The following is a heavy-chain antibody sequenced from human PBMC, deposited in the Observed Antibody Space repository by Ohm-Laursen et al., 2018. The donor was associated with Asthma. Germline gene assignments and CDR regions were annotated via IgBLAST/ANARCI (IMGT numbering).Heavy chain of an antibody. CDR3: AKDRGGSSSWHSYYGMDV. CDR1: GFTFSSYG. J-gene: IGHJ6*02. D-gene: IGHD6-13*01. CDR2: ISKDGSNQ. Sequence: SLRLSCSASGFTFSSYGMHWVRQAPGKGLEWVAVISKDGSNQYYVDSVKGRFTISRDNSKNTMYLQVNSLRDEDTAMYYCAKDRGGSSSWHSYYGMDVWGQGTTVTVSS. V-gene: IGHV3-30*18.